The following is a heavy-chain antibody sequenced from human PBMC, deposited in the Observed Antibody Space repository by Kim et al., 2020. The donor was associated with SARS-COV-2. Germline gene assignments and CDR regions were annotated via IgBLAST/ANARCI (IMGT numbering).Heavy chain of an antibody. CDR1: GFTFSSYA. V-gene: IGHV3-23*01. CDR2: ISGSGGST. CDR3: AKAHSSQYYYGSGSYYPFDY. D-gene: IGHD3-10*01. J-gene: IGHJ4*02. Sequence: GGSLRLSCAASGFTFSSYAMSWVRQAPGKGLEWVSAISGSGGSTYYADSVKGRFTISRDNSKNTLYLQMNSLRAEDTAVYYCAKAHSSQYYYGSGSYYPFDYWGQGTLVTVSS.